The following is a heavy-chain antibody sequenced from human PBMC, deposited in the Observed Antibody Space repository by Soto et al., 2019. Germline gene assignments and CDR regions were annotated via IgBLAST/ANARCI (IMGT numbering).Heavy chain of an antibody. D-gene: IGHD6-13*01. V-gene: IGHV4-59*01. CDR2: IYYSGST. CDR3: ARYVAAAATCDYGMDV. CDR1: GGSISSYY. J-gene: IGHJ6*02. Sequence: SETLSLTCTVSGGSISSYYWSWIRQPPGKGLEWIGYIYYSGSTNYNPSLTSRVTISVDTYKNQFSMKLSSVTAADTAVYYCARYVAAAATCDYGMDVWGQGTTVTVSS.